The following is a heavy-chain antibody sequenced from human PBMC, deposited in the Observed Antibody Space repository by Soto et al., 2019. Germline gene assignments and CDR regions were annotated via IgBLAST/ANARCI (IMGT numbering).Heavy chain of an antibody. J-gene: IGHJ6*02. Sequence: ASETLSLTCTVSGGSISSGGYYWSWIRQHPGKGLEWIGYIYYSGSTYYNPSLKSRVTISVDTSKNQFSLKLSSVTAADTAVYYCARDRFLSNYYYDGMDVWGHGTTGTV. V-gene: IGHV4-31*03. CDR3: ARDRFLSNYYYDGMDV. D-gene: IGHD3-3*01. CDR2: IYYSGST. CDR1: GGSISSGGYY.